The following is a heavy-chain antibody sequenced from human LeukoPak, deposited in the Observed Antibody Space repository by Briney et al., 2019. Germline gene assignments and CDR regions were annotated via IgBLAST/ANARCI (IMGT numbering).Heavy chain of an antibody. CDR2: IYYSGST. D-gene: IGHD3-9*01. J-gene: IGHJ4*02. Sequence: SETLSLTCTVSGGSISSSSYYWGWIRQPPGKGLEWIGSIYYSGSTYYNPSLKSRVTISVDTSKNQFSLKLSSVTAADTAVYYCASHPHDILSGYPYFNYWGQGTLVTVSS. CDR1: GGSISSSSYY. CDR3: ASHPHDILSGYPYFNY. V-gene: IGHV4-39*01.